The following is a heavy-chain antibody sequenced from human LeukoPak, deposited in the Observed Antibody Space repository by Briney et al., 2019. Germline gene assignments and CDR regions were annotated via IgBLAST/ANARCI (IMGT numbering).Heavy chain of an antibody. CDR1: GYTFTSYA. V-gene: IGHV1-3*01. D-gene: IGHD6-13*01. Sequence: ASVKVSCKASGYTFTSYAMHWVRQAPGQRLEWMGWINAGNGNTKYSQKFQGRVTITRDTSASTAYMELSSLRSEDTAVYYCATTQESRTAAAGAFDIWGQGTMVTVSS. CDR3: ATTQESRTAAAGAFDI. CDR2: INAGNGNT. J-gene: IGHJ3*02.